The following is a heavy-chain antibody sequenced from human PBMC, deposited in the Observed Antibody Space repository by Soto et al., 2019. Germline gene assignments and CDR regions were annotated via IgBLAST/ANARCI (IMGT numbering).Heavy chain of an antibody. V-gene: IGHV5-51*01. CDR1: GYSFTSYW. J-gene: IGHJ3*02. CDR2: IYPGDSDT. CDR3: ARKYYYGSGSPPHAFDI. D-gene: IGHD3-10*01. Sequence: GESLKISCKGSGYSFTSYWIGWVRQMPGKGLEWMGIIYPGDSDTRYSPSFQGQVTISADKSISTAYLQWSSPKASDTAMYYCARKYYYGSGSPPHAFDICGQRTMVPVSS.